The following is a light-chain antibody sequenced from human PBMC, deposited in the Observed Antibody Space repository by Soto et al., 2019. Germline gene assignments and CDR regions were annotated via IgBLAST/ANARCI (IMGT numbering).Light chain of an antibody. V-gene: IGLV2-14*02. Sequence: QSVLTQPASVSGSPGQSITISCTGTSSDVGTYNLISWYQQHPGKAPKLMIYDFSNRPSGVSTCFSGSKSGNTASLTISGLQAEDEADYYCTSYPSDNTVVFGGGTKLTVL. CDR3: TSYPSDNTVV. J-gene: IGLJ2*01. CDR2: DFS. CDR1: SSDVGTYNL.